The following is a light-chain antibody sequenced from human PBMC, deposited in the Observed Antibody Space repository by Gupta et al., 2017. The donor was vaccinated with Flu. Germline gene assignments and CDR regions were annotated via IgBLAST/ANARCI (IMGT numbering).Light chain of an antibody. CDR2: DVS. CDR1: SSNVGCSDA. J-gene: IGLJ1*01. CDR3: SSYTSTSTFYV. Sequence: QSALTQPPYVSGSPRQSISLSCTVTSSNVGCSDALSWYQQYPGKAPKLLIYDVSSRPSGGSSRFSGSKSGNTASLTISGLQAEDETDYFCSSYTSTSTFYVFGTGTKVTVL. V-gene: IGLV2-14*01.